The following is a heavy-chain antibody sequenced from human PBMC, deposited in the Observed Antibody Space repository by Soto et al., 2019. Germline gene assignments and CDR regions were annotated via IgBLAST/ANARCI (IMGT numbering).Heavy chain of an antibody. CDR3: AKDWGVYDVSGDFSDYFDY. J-gene: IGHJ4*02. V-gene: IGHV3-30*18. CDR1: GFTFSADG. CDR2: ISSDGNKK. Sequence: VQLVQSGGGVVQPGRSLRLSCVASGFTFSADGMHWVRQAPGKGLEWVSAISSDGNKKDYGDSVKGRFTISRDNSKNTLYLQMNSLRAEDTAIYYCAKDWGVYDVSGDFSDYFDYWGQGTLVTVSS. D-gene: IGHD3-22*01.